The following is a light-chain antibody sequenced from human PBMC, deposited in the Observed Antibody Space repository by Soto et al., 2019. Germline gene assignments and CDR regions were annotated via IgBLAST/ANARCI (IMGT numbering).Light chain of an antibody. J-gene: IGLJ2*01. V-gene: IGLV2-14*01. CDR2: EVS. CDR3: SSYTSSSTLVV. CDR1: SSDVGGYNY. Sequence: QSALTQPASVSGSPGQSITISCTGTSSDVGGYNYVSWYQHHPGKAPKVMIHEVSNRPSGVSNRFSGSKSGNTASLTISGLQAEDEADYSCSSYTSSSTLVVFGGGTKLTVL.